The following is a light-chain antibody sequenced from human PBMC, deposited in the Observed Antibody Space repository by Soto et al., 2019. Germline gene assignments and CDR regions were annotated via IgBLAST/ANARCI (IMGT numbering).Light chain of an antibody. CDR3: QQYNNWPFS. CDR1: QSVTSD. Sequence: EIVMTQSPATLSLSPWERATLSCRASQSVTSDYLAWYQQKSGQSPRLLIYDVSARATGVPARFSGAGSETDFTLTISGLQSEDSAVYFCQQYNNWPFSFGQGTRLEIK. J-gene: IGKJ5*01. CDR2: DVS. V-gene: IGKV3-15*01.